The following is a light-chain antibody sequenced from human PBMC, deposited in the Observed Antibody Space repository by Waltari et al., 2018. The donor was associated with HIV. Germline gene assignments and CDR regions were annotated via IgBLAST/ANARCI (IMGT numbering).Light chain of an antibody. J-gene: IGLJ2*01. CDR3: QSYDASLSGVI. Sequence: QSVLTQPPSVSGAPGQRLPISCPASLSHIGAGLAVHWYQPLPETAPKLLIYGNSNRPAGVPDRFSGSKSGTSASLAITGLQAEDEADYYCQSYDASLSGVIFGGGTELTVL. V-gene: IGLV1-40*01. CDR2: GNS. CDR1: LSHIGAGLA.